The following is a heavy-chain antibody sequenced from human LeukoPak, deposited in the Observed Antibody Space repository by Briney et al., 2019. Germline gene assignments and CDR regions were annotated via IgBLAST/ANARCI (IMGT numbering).Heavy chain of an antibody. CDR2: ISYDGSNK. J-gene: IGHJ4*02. CDR3: ARARIFDY. D-gene: IGHD2/OR15-2a*01. Sequence: PGGSLRLSCAASGFTLSSYAMHWVRQAPGKGLEWVAVISYDGSNKYYADSVKGRFTISRDNSKNTLYLQMNSLRAEDTAVYYCARARIFDYWGQGTLVTVSS. V-gene: IGHV3-30-3*01. CDR1: GFTLSSYA.